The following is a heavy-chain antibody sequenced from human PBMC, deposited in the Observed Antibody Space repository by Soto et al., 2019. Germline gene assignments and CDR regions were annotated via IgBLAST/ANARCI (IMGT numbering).Heavy chain of an antibody. CDR3: ARGVLDD. J-gene: IGHJ6*02. CDR1: GFTFSTYG. D-gene: IGHD3-10*01. CDR2: IWYDGGKT. Sequence: QVQLVESGGGMVQPGRSLRLSCATSGFTFSTYGMHWVRQAPGKGLEGVARIWYDGGKTFYADSVKARFTISRHNSQNTLYLQMTILGAEDTAVYSCARGVLDDWGQGTTVTVSS. V-gene: IGHV3-33*01.